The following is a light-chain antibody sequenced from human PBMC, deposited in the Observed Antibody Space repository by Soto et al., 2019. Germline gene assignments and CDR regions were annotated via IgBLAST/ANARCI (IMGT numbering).Light chain of an antibody. J-gene: IGLJ1*01. CDR3: SSYRRGSTYV. V-gene: IGLV2-14*01. Sequence: QSALTQPASVSGSPGQSITVSCTGTSSDVGGYNYVSWYQQHPGKAPRLMIYDVTNRPSGVSNRFSGSKSDNTASLTISGLQAEDEADYYCSSYRRGSTYVFGTGTKHTVL. CDR1: SSDVGGYNY. CDR2: DVT.